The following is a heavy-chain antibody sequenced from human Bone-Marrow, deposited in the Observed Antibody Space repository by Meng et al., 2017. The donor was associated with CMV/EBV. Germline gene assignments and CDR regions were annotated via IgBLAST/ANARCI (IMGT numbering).Heavy chain of an antibody. CDR1: GGSISSYY. CDR3: ARVSITIFGVVIFYYFDY. CDR2: IYYSGST. V-gene: IGHV4-59*01. D-gene: IGHD3-3*01. Sequence: GSLRLSCTVSGGSISSYYWSWMRQPPGKGLEWIGYIYYSGSTNYNPSLKSRVTISVDTSKNQFSLKLSSVTAADTAVYYCARVSITIFGVVIFYYFDYWGQGTLVTVSS. J-gene: IGHJ4*02.